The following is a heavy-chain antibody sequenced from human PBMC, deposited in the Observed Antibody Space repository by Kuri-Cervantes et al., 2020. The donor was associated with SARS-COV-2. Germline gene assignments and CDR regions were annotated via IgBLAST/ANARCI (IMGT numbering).Heavy chain of an antibody. Sequence: GESLKISCAASGFTVSSNYMSWVRQAPGKGLEWVSSISSSSSYIYYADSVKGRFTISRDNAKNSLYLQMNSLRAEDTAVYYCARVHSYGPQDYYYYGMDVWGQGTTVTVSS. V-gene: IGHV3-21*01. CDR2: ISSSSSYI. D-gene: IGHD5-18*01. CDR1: GFTVSSNY. J-gene: IGHJ6*02. CDR3: ARVHSYGPQDYYYYGMDV.